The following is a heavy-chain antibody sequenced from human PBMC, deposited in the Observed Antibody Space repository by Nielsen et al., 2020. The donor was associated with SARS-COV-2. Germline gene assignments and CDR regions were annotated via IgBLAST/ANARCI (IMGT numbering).Heavy chain of an antibody. CDR2: INPNSGLT. D-gene: IGHD2-8*01. Sequence: ASVKVSCKTSGYTFTNYGISWVRQAPGQGLEWMGRINPNSGLTNYAQKFQGRVTMTRDTSISTVYMELRSLTSDDTAVYFCARDPFVQGWYALDYWGQGTLVTVSS. CDR1: GYTFTNYG. J-gene: IGHJ4*02. V-gene: IGHV1-2*06. CDR3: ARDPFVQGWYALDY.